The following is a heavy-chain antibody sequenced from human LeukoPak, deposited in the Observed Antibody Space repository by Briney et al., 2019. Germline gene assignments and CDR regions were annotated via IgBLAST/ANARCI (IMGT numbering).Heavy chain of an antibody. CDR1: GFTFSDHW. CDR2: IKSDGSEK. Sequence: GGSLRLSCAASGFTFSDHWMSWVRQAPGKGLECVANIKSDGSEKHYVDSVKGRFTISRDNAKNSLYLQMNSLRDDDTAVYYCARDLRGSGNYEFDYWGQGTLVTVSS. D-gene: IGHD3-10*01. J-gene: IGHJ4*02. CDR3: ARDLRGSGNYEFDY. V-gene: IGHV3-7*01.